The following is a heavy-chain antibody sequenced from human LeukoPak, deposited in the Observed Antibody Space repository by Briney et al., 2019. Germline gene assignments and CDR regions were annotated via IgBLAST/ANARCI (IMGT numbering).Heavy chain of an antibody. CDR3: AREIRDWYFDL. J-gene: IGHJ2*01. V-gene: IGHV3-48*01. Sequence: GGSLRLSCAASGFTFSDYAMNWVRQAPAKGLEWVSFINAGSHTVYYADSVRGRFTISRDNAKNSLYLQMNSLRAEDTAVYYCAREIRDWYFDLWGRGTLVTVSS. CDR1: GFTFSDYA. D-gene: IGHD3-10*01. CDR2: INAGSHTV.